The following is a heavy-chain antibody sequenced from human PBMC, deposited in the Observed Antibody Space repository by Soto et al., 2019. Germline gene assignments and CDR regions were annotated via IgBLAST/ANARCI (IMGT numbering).Heavy chain of an antibody. J-gene: IGHJ6*03. V-gene: IGHV4-4*02. D-gene: IGHD6-13*01. Sequence: QVQLQESGPGLVKPSGTLSLTCAVSSGSISSSNWWSWVRQPPGKGLEWIGEIYHSGSTNYHPSLKSRVTISVDKSKNQFSLKLSSVTAADTAVYYCAREAPYSSSTAYYYYYYMDVWGKGTTVTVSS. CDR2: IYHSGST. CDR3: AREAPYSSSTAYYYYYYMDV. CDR1: SGSISSSNW.